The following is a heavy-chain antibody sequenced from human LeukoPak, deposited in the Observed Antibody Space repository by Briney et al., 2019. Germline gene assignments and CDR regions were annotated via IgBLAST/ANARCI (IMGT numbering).Heavy chain of an antibody. J-gene: IGHJ4*02. D-gene: IGHD6-13*01. CDR1: GYTFTSYY. Sequence: ASVKVSCKASGYTFTSYYMHWVRQAPGQGLEWMGIINPSGGSTSYAQKFQGRVTITADESTSTAYMELSSLRSEDTAVYCCARGGIAAAGSFDYWGQGTLVTVSS. CDR3: ARGGIAAAGSFDY. V-gene: IGHV1-46*01. CDR2: INPSGGST.